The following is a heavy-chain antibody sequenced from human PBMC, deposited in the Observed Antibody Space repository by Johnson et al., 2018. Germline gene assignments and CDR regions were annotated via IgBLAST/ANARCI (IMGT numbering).Heavy chain of an antibody. CDR2: IKQDGSEK. Sequence: VQLVQSGGGLVQPGGSLRLSCAASGFTLSSYWMSWVRQAPWKGLEWVANIKQDGSEKYFVDSVKGRFTISRDNAKDSLYLQMNSLRAEDTAVYYCAKGSYGSGLFVYYYYMDVWGKGTTVTVSS. CDR3: AKGSYGSGLFVYYYYMDV. V-gene: IGHV3-7*03. D-gene: IGHD3-10*01. J-gene: IGHJ6*03. CDR1: GFTLSSYW.